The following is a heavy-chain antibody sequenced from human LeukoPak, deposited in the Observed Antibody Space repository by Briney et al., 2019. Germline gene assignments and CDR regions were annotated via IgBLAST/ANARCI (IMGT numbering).Heavy chain of an antibody. J-gene: IGHJ4*02. CDR2: IGSSSSYI. CDR1: GFTFSSYS. V-gene: IGHV3-21*01. CDR3: ARDYSSSALDY. D-gene: IGHD6-6*01. Sequence: GGSLRLSCAASGFTFSSYSMNWVRQAPGKDLECFSSIGSSSSYIYYADSVKGRFTISRDNARNSLYLQMNSLRADDTAVYHCARDYSSSALDYWGQGTLVTVSS.